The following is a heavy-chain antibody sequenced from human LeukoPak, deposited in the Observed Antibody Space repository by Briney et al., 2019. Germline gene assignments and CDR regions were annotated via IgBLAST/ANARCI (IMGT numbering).Heavy chain of an antibody. CDR2: INHSGST. Sequence: SETLSLTCAVYGGSFSGYYWSWIRQPPGKGLEWIGEINHSGSTNYNPSLESRVTISVDTSKNQFSLKLSSVIAADTAVYYCGIAAAGKGTYWFDPWGQGTLVTVSS. V-gene: IGHV4-34*01. D-gene: IGHD6-13*01. J-gene: IGHJ5*02. CDR1: GGSFSGYY. CDR3: GIAAAGKGTYWFDP.